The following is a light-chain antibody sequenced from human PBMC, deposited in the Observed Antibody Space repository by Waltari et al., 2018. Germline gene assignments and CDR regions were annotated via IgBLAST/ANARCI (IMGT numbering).Light chain of an antibody. Sequence: DIQMTQSPSSLSAFVGDRVTITCRASQGIGNDLGWYQQKPGKAPKRLIYSASSLQPGVPSRFSGSGYGTEFTLTISSLQPEDFASYYCLQYNNYPWTFGQGTKVEIK. CDR2: SAS. J-gene: IGKJ1*01. CDR3: LQYNNYPWT. CDR1: QGIGND. V-gene: IGKV1-17*01.